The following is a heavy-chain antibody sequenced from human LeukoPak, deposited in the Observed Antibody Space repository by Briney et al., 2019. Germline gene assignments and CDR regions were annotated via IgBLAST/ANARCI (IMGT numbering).Heavy chain of an antibody. J-gene: IGHJ4*02. Sequence: SETLSLTCTVSGGSISSGTHYWSWVRQPAGNGLEWIGRFQSSGSTNYNPSLESRVTISVDTSKNQFSLRLTSVTAADTAMYYCTRGGSGSYATFDYWGQGTLVTVSS. CDR2: FQSSGST. CDR1: GGSISSGTHY. CDR3: TRGGSGSYATFDY. D-gene: IGHD3-10*01. V-gene: IGHV4-61*02.